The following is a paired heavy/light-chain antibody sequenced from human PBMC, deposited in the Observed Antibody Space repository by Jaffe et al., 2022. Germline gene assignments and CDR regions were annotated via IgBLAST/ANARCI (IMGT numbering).Heavy chain of an antibody. CDR3: ASWDAYSSGGRGYFDY. Sequence: QVQLVQSGAEVKKPGSSVKVSCKASGGTFSSYAISWVRQAPGQGLEWMGGIIPIFGTANYAQKFQGRVTITTDESTSTAYMELSSLRSEDTAVYYCASWDAYSSGGRGYFDYWGQGTLVTVSS. V-gene: IGHV1-69*05. J-gene: IGHJ4*02. CDR2: IIPIFGTA. D-gene: IGHD6-19*01. CDR1: GGTFSSYA.
Light chain of an antibody. Sequence: EIVMTQSPATLSVSPGERATLSCRASQSVSSNLAWYQQKPGQAPRLLIYGASTRATGIPARFSGSGSGTEFTLTISSLQSEDFAVYYCQQYNNWPLFGGGTKVEIK. CDR2: GAS. V-gene: IGKV3-15*01. J-gene: IGKJ4*01. CDR3: QQYNNWPL. CDR1: QSVSSN.